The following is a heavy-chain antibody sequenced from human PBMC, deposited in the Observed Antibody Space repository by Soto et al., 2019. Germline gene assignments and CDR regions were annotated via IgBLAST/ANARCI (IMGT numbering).Heavy chain of an antibody. CDR2: IYHIGSP. D-gene: IGHD3-22*01. V-gene: IGHV4-31*03. J-gene: IGHJ5*02. Sequence: SETLSLTCTVSGRSVSSGGYYWAWIRQHPGRGLEWIGYIYHIGSPYYNPSLESRVTISLDTSKNQFSLNLTSVTAADTAIYYCVRDRAMDSSGHWFDTWGQGTLVTVSS. CDR3: VRDRAMDSSGHWFDT. CDR1: GRSVSSGGYY.